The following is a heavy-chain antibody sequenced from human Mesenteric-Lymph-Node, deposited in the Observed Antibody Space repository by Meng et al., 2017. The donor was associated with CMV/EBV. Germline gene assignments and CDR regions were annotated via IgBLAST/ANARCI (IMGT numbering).Heavy chain of an antibody. D-gene: IGHD3-9*01. V-gene: IGHV4-34*01. CDR1: GGSFSGYY. CDR3: ARGSSYDILTGYFDY. CDR2: INHSGST. Sequence: APLHQWGEGLLKPSETLSVTCAVYGGSFSGYYWNWIRQSPEKGLEWIGEINHSGSTTYNPSFTSRIIISVDTSTNQISLNMSSVTAADTAVYYCARGSSYDILTGYFDYWGQGALVTVSS. J-gene: IGHJ4*02.